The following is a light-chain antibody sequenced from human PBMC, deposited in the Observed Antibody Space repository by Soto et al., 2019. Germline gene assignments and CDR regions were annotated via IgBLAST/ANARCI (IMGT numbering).Light chain of an antibody. CDR2: GAS. CDR1: QSVSNNY. Sequence: EIVFTQAPGTLSLSPGERATLSCRASQSVSNNYLAWYQQKPGQAPRLLIYGASNRATGIPDRFSGSGSGTDFTLTISRLEPKDFAVYYCQQYGSSGTLGQGTKVDIK. CDR3: QQYGSSGT. J-gene: IGKJ1*01. V-gene: IGKV3-20*01.